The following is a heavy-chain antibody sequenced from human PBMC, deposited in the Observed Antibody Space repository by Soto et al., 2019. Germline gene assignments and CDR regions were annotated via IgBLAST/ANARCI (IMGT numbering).Heavy chain of an antibody. CDR3: ARDPGRWGISCIPTFNYGMDF. V-gene: IGHV6-1*01. D-gene: IGHD2-2*01. Sequence: SQTLSLTCAISGDSVSSNSAAWNWIRQSPSRGLEWLGRTYYRSKWYNDYAVSVKSRITINPDTSKNQFSLQLNSVTPEDTAVYYCARDPGRWGISCIPTFNYGMDFWGQGTTVTVSS. J-gene: IGHJ6*02. CDR1: GDSVSSNSAA. CDR2: TYYRSKWYN.